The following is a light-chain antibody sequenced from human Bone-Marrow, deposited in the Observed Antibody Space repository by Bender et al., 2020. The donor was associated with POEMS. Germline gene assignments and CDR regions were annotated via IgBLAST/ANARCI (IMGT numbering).Light chain of an antibody. Sequence: QSALTQPPSASGSPGQSVTISCTGSSSDIGAYNFVSWYQQHPDSAPKLNIFEVTRRPSGVPYRFSGSKSGNTASLTVSGLQSEDGATYYCSSSIGSEALVFGGGTTLTVL. V-gene: IGLV2-8*01. J-gene: IGLJ3*02. CDR3: SSSIGSEALV. CDR1: SSDIGAYNF. CDR2: EVT.